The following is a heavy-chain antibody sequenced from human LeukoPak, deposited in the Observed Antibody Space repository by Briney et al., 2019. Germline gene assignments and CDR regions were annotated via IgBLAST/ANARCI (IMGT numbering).Heavy chain of an antibody. Sequence: ASVKVSCKASGYTFTSYDINWVRQATGQGLEWMGWMNPNSGNTGYAQKFQGRVTMTRSTSISTAYMELSSLRPEDTAVYYCARAGHYDILTGPPDYWGQGTLVTVSS. CDR3: ARAGHYDILTGPPDY. D-gene: IGHD3-9*01. CDR2: MNPNSGNT. J-gene: IGHJ4*02. V-gene: IGHV1-8*01. CDR1: GYTFTSYD.